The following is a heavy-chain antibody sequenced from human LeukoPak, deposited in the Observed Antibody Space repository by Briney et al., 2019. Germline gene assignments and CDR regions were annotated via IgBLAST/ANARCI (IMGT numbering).Heavy chain of an antibody. CDR2: INSDGSST. V-gene: IGHV3-74*01. CDR3: ARVNDCSGGSCYSPFDY. CDR1: GLTFSSYW. J-gene: IGHJ4*02. Sequence: GGSLRLSCAASGLTFSSYWMHWVRQAPGKGLVWVSRINSDGSSTSYADSVKGRFTISRDNAKNTLYLQMNSLRAEDTAVYYCARVNDCSGGSCYSPFDYWGQGTLVTVSS. D-gene: IGHD2-15*01.